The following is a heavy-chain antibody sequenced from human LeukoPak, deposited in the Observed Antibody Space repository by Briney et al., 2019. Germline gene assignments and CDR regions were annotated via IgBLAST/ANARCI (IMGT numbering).Heavy chain of an antibody. CDR2: IWYDGSNK. J-gene: IGHJ4*02. V-gene: IGHV3-33*01. CDR3: ARERGGYAFDY. CDR1: GFTFSTYG. D-gene: IGHD3-16*01. Sequence: GGSLRLSCAASGFTFSTYGMHWVRQAPGKGLEWVAVIWYDGSNKYYADSVKGRFTISRDNSKNTLYLQMNSLRAEDTAVYYCARERGGYAFDYWGQGTLVTVSS.